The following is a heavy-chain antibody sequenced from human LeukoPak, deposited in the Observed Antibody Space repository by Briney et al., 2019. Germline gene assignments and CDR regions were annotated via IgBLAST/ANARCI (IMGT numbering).Heavy chain of an antibody. Sequence: PSETLSLTCTVSGGSISSGEYYWSWIRQPPGKGLEWIGYFSYTGSTYCNPSLKSRVSISVDTSKNQFSLKLSSVTAADTAVYYCARDNPRYNWFDPWGQGTLVTVSS. CDR1: GGSISSGEYY. J-gene: IGHJ5*02. V-gene: IGHV4-30-4*02. CDR3: ARDNPRYNWFDP. CDR2: FSYTGST.